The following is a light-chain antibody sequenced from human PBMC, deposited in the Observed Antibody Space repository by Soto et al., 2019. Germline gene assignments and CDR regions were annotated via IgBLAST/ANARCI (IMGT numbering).Light chain of an antibody. CDR2: GAS. Sequence: EIMMTQSPATLSVSPWERATLSCRASQSFNIYLAWYQQKPGQAPRLLIFGASSRATGIPARFSGSGSGKEFNLTISSLQSEDFAVYFCQQYDDWLRLTFGGGTKVDIK. J-gene: IGKJ4*01. CDR1: QSFNIY. CDR3: QQYDDWLRLT. V-gene: IGKV3D-15*01.